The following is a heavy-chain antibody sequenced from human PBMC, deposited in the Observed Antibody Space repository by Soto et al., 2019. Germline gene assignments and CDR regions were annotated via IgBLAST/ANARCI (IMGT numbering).Heavy chain of an antibody. CDR3: AREGCSGGSCYFLTSYYYYGMDV. V-gene: IGHV3-30-3*01. Sequence: GGSLRLSCAASGFTFSSYAMHWVRQAPGKGLEWVAVISYDGSNKYYADSVKGRFTISRDNSKNTLYLQMNSLRAEDTAVYYCAREGCSGGSCYFLTSYYYYGMDVWGQGTTVTVSS. CDR1: GFTFSSYA. D-gene: IGHD2-15*01. CDR2: ISYDGSNK. J-gene: IGHJ6*02.